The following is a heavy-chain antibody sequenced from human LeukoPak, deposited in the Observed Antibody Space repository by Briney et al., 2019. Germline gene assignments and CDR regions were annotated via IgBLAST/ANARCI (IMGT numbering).Heavy chain of an antibody. CDR3: ARDSRVPAATVNDY. CDR1: GFTFSDYY. CDR2: ISSSGSTI. J-gene: IGHJ4*02. D-gene: IGHD2-2*01. V-gene: IGHV3-11*01. Sequence: GGSLRLSCETSGFTFSDYYMSWIRQAPGKGLEWVSYISSSGSTIYYADSVKGRFTISRDNAKNSLYLQMNSLRAEDTAVYYCARDSRVPAATVNDYWGQGTLVTVSS.